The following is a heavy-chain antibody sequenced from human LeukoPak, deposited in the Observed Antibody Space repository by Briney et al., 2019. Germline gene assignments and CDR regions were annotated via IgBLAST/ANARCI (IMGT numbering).Heavy chain of an antibody. CDR2: IWYDGSNK. CDR3: AREYSSGWFYFDY. J-gene: IGHJ4*02. D-gene: IGHD6-13*01. V-gene: IGHV3-33*01. Sequence: PGGSLRLSCEASGFTFSSKGMHWVRQAPGKGLEWVALIWYDGSNKYYADSVKGRFTISRDNSKNTLYLQMNSLRAEDTAVYYCAREYSSGWFYFDYWGQGTLVTVSS. CDR1: GFTFSSKG.